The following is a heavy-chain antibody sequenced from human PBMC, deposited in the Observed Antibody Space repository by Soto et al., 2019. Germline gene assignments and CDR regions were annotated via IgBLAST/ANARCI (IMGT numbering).Heavy chain of an antibody. D-gene: IGHD5-12*01. Sequence: QVQLVQSGAEVKKPGASVKVSCKASGYTFTSYAMHWVRQAPGQRLEWMGWINAGNGNTKYSQKFQGRVTITRDTSASTAYMELSSLRSEDTAVYYCARDRRWLQSYYGMDVWGQGTTVTVSS. CDR3: ARDRRWLQSYYGMDV. CDR2: INAGNGNT. CDR1: GYTFTSYA. V-gene: IGHV1-3*01. J-gene: IGHJ6*02.